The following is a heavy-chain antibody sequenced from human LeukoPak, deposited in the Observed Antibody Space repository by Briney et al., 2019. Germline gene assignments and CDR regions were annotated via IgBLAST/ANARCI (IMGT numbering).Heavy chain of an antibody. V-gene: IGHV3-7*01. CDR3: ARASGPGTTDY. CDR1: GFTISSYW. CDR2: INQDGSEK. D-gene: IGHD6-13*01. Sequence: PGGSLRLSCAASGFTISSYWMSWVRQAPGKGLEWVANINQDGSEKYYVDSVKGRSTISRDNAKNSLYLQINTLRADDTAVYYCARASGPGTTDYWGQGTLVTVSS. J-gene: IGHJ4*02.